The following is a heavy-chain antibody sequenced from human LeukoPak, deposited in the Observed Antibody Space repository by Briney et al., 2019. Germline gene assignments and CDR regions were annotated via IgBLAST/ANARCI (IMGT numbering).Heavy chain of an antibody. CDR2: IHTSGST. CDR3: ARDPAYYYGSGSYFT. D-gene: IGHD3-10*01. CDR1: GGSISSGSYY. J-gene: IGHJ5*02. V-gene: IGHV4-61*02. Sequence: SQTLSLTCTVSGGSISSGSYYWSWIRQPAGKGLEWIGRIHTSGSTNYNPSLKSRVTISVDTSKNQFSLKLSSVTAADTAVYYCARDPAYYYGSGSYFTWGQGTLVTVSS.